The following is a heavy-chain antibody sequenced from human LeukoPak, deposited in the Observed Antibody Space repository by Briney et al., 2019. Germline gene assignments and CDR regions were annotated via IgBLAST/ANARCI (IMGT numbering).Heavy chain of an antibody. CDR3: ARAGGSYYGY. CDR2: IIPILGIA. V-gene: IGHV1-69*04. D-gene: IGHD1-26*01. CDR1: GGTFSSYA. J-gene: IGHJ4*02. Sequence: GASVKVSCKASGGTFSSYAISWVRQAPGQGLEWMGRIIPILGIANYAQKFQGRITITADKSTRTAYMELSRLRSEDTGVYYCARAGGSYYGYWGQGTLVTVSS.